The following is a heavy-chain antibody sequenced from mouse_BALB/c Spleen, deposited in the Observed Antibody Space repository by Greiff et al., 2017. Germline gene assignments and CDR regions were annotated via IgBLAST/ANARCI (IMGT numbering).Heavy chain of an antibody. Sequence: EVKLVESGGGLVKPGGSLKLSCAASGFTFSDYYMYWVRQTPEKRLEWVAYISSGSSTIYYADTVKGRFTISRDNPKNTLFLQMTSLRSEDTAMYYCARYPYYGSSYDAMDYWGQGTSVTVSS. CDR3: ARYPYYGSSYDAMDY. D-gene: IGHD1-1*01. CDR1: GFTFSDYY. CDR2: ISSGSSTI. J-gene: IGHJ4*01. V-gene: IGHV5-17*01.